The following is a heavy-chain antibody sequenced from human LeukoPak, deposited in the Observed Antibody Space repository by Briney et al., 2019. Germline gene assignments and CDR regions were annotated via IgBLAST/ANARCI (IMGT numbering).Heavy chain of an antibody. CDR1: GFTFSSYA. V-gene: IGHV3-23*01. D-gene: IGHD6-19*01. CDR2: ISGRGGSI. J-gene: IGHJ4*02. CDR3: AKVEKVAGRYYFDY. Sequence: AGVSLRLSCVASGFTFSSYAMSWVRQAPRKGLEWVSAISGRGGSIYYADSVKGRFTISRDNSKNTLYLQTNSLRAEDTAVYYCAKVEKVAGRYYFDYWGQGTLVTVSS.